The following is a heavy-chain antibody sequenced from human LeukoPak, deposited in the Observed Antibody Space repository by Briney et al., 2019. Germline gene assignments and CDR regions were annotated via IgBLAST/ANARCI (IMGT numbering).Heavy chain of an antibody. D-gene: IGHD3-10*01. CDR3: ARDDYYYGSGSYYNGATLGFDY. Sequence: ASVKVSCKASGYTFTSYGISWVRQAPGQGLEWMGWISAYNGNTNYAQKLQGRVTMTTDTSTSTAYMELRSLRSDDTAVYYCARDDYYYGSGSYYNGATLGFDYWGRGTLVTVSS. V-gene: IGHV1-18*01. CDR2: ISAYNGNT. J-gene: IGHJ4*02. CDR1: GYTFTSYG.